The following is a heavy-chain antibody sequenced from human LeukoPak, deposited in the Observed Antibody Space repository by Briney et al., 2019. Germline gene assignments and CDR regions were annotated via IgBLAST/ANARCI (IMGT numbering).Heavy chain of an antibody. D-gene: IGHD6-13*01. CDR2: INSDGSST. V-gene: IGHV3-74*01. CDR1: GFTFRSYW. J-gene: IGHJ6*02. Sequence: GGSLRLSCAASGFTFRSYWMHWVRQAPGKGLVWVSRINSDGSSTSYADSVKGRFTISRDNAKNTLNLQMDNLRAEDTAVYYCARPMSIATAGNCCWGMDVWGQGTMVTISS. CDR3: ARPMSIATAGNCCWGMDV.